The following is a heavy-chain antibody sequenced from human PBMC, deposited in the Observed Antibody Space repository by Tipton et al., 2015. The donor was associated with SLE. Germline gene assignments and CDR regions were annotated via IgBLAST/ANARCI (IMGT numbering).Heavy chain of an antibody. Sequence: QLVQSGAEVKKPGESLKISCKGSGYSFTSYWIAWVRQMPGKGLEWMGVIYPGDSDPTYSPSFQGQVTFSTDKSTSTAYLQWSSLKASDTAMYYCARRNGEWGTDKYLDYWGQGTLVTVSS. CDR2: IYPGDSDP. J-gene: IGHJ4*02. CDR1: GYSFTSYW. V-gene: IGHV5-51*03. D-gene: IGHD1-14*01. CDR3: ARRNGEWGTDKYLDY.